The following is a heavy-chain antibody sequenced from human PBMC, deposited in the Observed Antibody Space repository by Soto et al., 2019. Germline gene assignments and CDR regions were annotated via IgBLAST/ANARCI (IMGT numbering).Heavy chain of an antibody. J-gene: IGHJ4*02. CDR3: ARSPAGRYSSSSFDY. Sequence: QVQLVESGGGLVKPGGSLRLSCAASGFTFSDYYMSWIRQAPGKGLEWVSYISSSSSYTNYADSVKGRFTISRDNAKNSLYLQMNSLRAEDTAVYYCARSPAGRYSSSSFDYWGQGTLVTVSS. CDR1: GFTFSDYY. D-gene: IGHD6-6*01. V-gene: IGHV3-11*06. CDR2: ISSSSSYT.